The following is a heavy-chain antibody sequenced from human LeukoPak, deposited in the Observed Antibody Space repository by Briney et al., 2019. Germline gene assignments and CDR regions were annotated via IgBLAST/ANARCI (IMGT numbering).Heavy chain of an antibody. Sequence: ASVKVSCKASGYTFTSYGISWVRQAPGQGLEWMGWISAYNGNTNYAQKLQGRVTMTTDTSTSTAYMELRSLRSDDTAVYYCARDNYYDSSGYYDDYWGQGTLVTVS. V-gene: IGHV1-18*01. CDR3: ARDNYYDSSGYYDDY. D-gene: IGHD3-22*01. CDR1: GYTFTSYG. J-gene: IGHJ4*02. CDR2: ISAYNGNT.